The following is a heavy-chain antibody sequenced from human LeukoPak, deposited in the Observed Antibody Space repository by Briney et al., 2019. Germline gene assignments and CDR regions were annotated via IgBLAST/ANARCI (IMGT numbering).Heavy chain of an antibody. Sequence: GGSLRLSCAASGFTFSSYAMSWVRQAPGKGLEWVSAISSSGGSTYYADSVKGRFTISRDNSKNTLYLQMNSLRAEDTAVYYCAKDGAAAGYYYYGMDVWGKGTTVTVSS. J-gene: IGHJ6*04. D-gene: IGHD6-13*01. V-gene: IGHV3-23*01. CDR1: GFTFSSYA. CDR2: ISSSGGST. CDR3: AKDGAAAGYYYYGMDV.